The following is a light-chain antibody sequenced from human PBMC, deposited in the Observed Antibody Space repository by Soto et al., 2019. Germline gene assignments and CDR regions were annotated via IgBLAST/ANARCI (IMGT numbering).Light chain of an antibody. J-gene: IGLJ1*01. CDR3: SSYTTSNTRQIV. CDR1: SSEVGGYNY. CDR2: DVS. Sequence: SVLTQPASVSGSPGQSITISCPGTSSEVGGYNYVSWYQHHPGKAPKLIIYDVSNRPSGVSNRFSGSKSGNTASLTISGLQPEDEADYYCSSYTTSNTRQIVFGTGTKVTVL. V-gene: IGLV2-14*03.